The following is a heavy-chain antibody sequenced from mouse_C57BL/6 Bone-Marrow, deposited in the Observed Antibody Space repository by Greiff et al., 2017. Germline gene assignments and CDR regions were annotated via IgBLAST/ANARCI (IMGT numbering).Heavy chain of an antibody. V-gene: IGHV1-64*01. CDR2: IHPNSGST. Sequence: QVQLKESGAELVKPGASVKLSCKASGYTFTSYWMHWVKQRPGQGLEWIGMIHPNSGSTNYNEKFKSKATLTVDKSSSTAYMQLSSLTSEDSAVYYCARDPFAYWGQGTLVTVSA. J-gene: IGHJ3*01. CDR3: ARDPFAY. CDR1: GYTFTSYW.